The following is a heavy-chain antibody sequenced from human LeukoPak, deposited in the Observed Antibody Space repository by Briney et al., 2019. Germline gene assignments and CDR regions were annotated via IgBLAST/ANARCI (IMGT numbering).Heavy chain of an antibody. CDR3: ARSPGLDTAVVNRP. Sequence: GASVKVSCKTSGYTFTGYYIHWVRQAPGQGLEWMGWINPNSGGTNYAQNFQGRVTMIRDTSINTAYMELGRLRSDDTVVYYCARSPGLDTAVVNRPWGQGTLITVSS. D-gene: IGHD5-18*01. CDR2: INPNSGGT. J-gene: IGHJ5*02. V-gene: IGHV1-2*02. CDR1: GYTFTGYY.